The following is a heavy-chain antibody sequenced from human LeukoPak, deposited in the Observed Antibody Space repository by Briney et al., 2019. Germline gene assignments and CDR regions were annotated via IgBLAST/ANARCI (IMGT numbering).Heavy chain of an antibody. Sequence: GGSLRLSCETSGFNPRHYWMSWVRQAPGKGLEWVANVKADGGETNYVDSVKGRFTISRDNAKNSLCLQMNSLRAEDTAVYYCARGDMVAAGPLDYWGQGTLVTVSS. D-gene: IGHD2-15*01. V-gene: IGHV3-7*01. CDR2: VKADGGET. J-gene: IGHJ4*02. CDR1: GFNPRHYW. CDR3: ARGDMVAAGPLDY.